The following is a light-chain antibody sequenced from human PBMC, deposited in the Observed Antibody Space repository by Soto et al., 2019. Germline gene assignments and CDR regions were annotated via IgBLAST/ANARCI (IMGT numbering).Light chain of an antibody. CDR2: KNY. J-gene: IGLJ2*01. V-gene: IGLV1-47*01. CDR1: SSNIGSNY. CDR3: AAWDDSLSGVI. Sequence: QSVVTQSPSASGTPGQRVTISCSGSSSNIGSNYVYWYQQLPGTAPKLLIYKNYQRPSGVPDRFSGSKSGTSASLAISGLRSEDEADYYCAAWDDSLSGVIFGGGTKLTVL.